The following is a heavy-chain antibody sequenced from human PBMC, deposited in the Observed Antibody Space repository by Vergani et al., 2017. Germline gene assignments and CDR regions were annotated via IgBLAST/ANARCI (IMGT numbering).Heavy chain of an antibody. CDR1: GGSISSGGYY. Sequence: QVQLQESGPGLLKPSQTLSLNCTVSGGSISSGGYYWSWIRQHPGKGLECIGFMYHSGSSYYTPSLKSRVTMSVDTAKIRFSLKLSSVTAAASAVFYCARALANYYNSWINFNSGGQGPLSTV. V-gene: IGHV4-31*03. J-gene: IGHJ4*02. CDR3: ARALANYYNSWINFNS. D-gene: IGHD3-10*01. CDR2: MYHSGSS.